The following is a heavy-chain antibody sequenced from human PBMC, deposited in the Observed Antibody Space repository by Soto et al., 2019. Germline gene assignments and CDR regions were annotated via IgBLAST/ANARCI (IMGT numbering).Heavy chain of an antibody. V-gene: IGHV1-2*02. Sequence: GASVKVSCKASGYTITAYYIHCVRQAPGQGLEWMGWIDPRNGGTVYAQKFQGRVTMTRDTSISTVYMDLSGLGSDDTALYFCARDDYGIYPYWGQGSLVTVSS. D-gene: IGHD1-26*01. CDR1: GYTITAYY. CDR3: ARDDYGIYPY. J-gene: IGHJ4*02. CDR2: IDPRNGGT.